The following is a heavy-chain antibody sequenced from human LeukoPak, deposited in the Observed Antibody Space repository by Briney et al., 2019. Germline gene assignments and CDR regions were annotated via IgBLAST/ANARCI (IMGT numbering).Heavy chain of an antibody. Sequence: GGSLRLSCAASGFTFSDYYMSWIRQAPGKGLEWVSYISSTSSYTNYADSVKGQFTISRDNAKNSLYLQMNSLRADDTAVYYCARDSMVREKLLDYWGQGALVTVSS. CDR3: ARDSMVREKLLDY. D-gene: IGHD3-10*01. CDR1: GFTFSDYY. CDR2: ISSTSSYT. J-gene: IGHJ4*02. V-gene: IGHV3-11*05.